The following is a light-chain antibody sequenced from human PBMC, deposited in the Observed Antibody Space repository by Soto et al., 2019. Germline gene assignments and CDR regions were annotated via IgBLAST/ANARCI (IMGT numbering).Light chain of an antibody. V-gene: IGLV2-8*01. CDR1: SSDVGGCNS. CDR2: EVS. CDR3: SSYAGSNNLV. J-gene: IGLJ2*01. Sequence: QSALTQPPSASGSPGQSVTIPCTGTSSDVGGCNSVSWYQHHPGKVPKLMIYEVSKRPSGVPDRFSGSKSVNTASLTVSGLQAEDEADYYCSSYAGSNNLVFGGGTKLTVL.